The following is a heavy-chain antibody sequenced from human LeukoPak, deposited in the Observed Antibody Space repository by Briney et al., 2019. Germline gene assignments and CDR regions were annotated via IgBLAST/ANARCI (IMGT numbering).Heavy chain of an antibody. CDR1: GFTFSSYA. J-gene: IGHJ4*02. CDR3: AKEPRFLEWLPNYFDY. Sequence: GSLRLSCAASGFTFSSYAMSWVRQAPGKGLEWVSAISGSGGSTYYADSVKGRFTISRDNSKNTLYLQMNSLRAEDTAVYYCAKEPRFLEWLPNYFDYWGQGTLVTVSS. CDR2: ISGSGGST. V-gene: IGHV3-23*01. D-gene: IGHD3-3*01.